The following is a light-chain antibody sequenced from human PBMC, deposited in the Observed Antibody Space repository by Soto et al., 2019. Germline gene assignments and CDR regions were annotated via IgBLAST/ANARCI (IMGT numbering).Light chain of an antibody. CDR2: GAS. Sequence: EIVLTQSPGTLSLSPGERATLSCRASQSVSSTYIAWYQQNPGRAPRLLIYGASSRATGIPDRFSGSGSGTDFTLTISRLEPEDFAVYFCQQYGRSPPFTFGQRTKVVIK. J-gene: IGKJ2*01. V-gene: IGKV3-20*01. CDR3: QQYGRSPPFT. CDR1: QSVSSTY.